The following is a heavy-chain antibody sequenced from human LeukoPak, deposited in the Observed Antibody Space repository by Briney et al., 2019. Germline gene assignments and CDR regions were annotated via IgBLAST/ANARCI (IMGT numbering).Heavy chain of an antibody. J-gene: IGHJ3*02. V-gene: IGHV1-18*01. D-gene: IGHD3-22*01. CDR1: GYTFTSYG. CDR3: ARGGPAPHRITLIVVASSTYAFDI. CDR2: ISAYNGDT. Sequence: GASVKVSCKASGYTFTSYGISWVRQAPGQGLEWMGWISAYNGDTNYAQKLQGRVTMTTDTSTSTAYMELRSLRSDDTAVYYCARGGPAPHRITLIVVASSTYAFDIWGQGTMVTVSS.